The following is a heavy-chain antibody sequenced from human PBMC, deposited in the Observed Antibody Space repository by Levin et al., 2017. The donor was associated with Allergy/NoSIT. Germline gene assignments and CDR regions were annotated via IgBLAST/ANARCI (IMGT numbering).Heavy chain of an antibody. J-gene: IGHJ4*02. CDR1: GFSFSSYS. CDR3: ARGLHYDFWSGYYPTFPVDY. D-gene: IGHD3-3*01. Sequence: PGGSLRLSCAASGFSFSSYSMNWVRQAPGKGLEWVSSIHSRSTYIYYADSVKGRFTISRDNAKNSLYLQMNSLRAEDTAVYYCARGLHYDFWSGYYPTFPVDYWGQGTLVTVSS. V-gene: IGHV3-21*01. CDR2: IHSRSTYI.